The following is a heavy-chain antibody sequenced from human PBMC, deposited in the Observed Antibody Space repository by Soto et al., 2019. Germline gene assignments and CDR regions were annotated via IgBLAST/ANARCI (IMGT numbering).Heavy chain of an antibody. CDR1: GYTFTSYG. Sequence: ASVKVSCKASGYTFTSYGISWVRQAPGQGLEWMGWISAYNGNTNYAQKLQGRVTMTTDTSTSTAYMELRSLRSDDTAVYYCARKITIPSYYYMDVWGKGTTVTVSS. D-gene: IGHD3-3*01. V-gene: IGHV1-18*01. CDR2: ISAYNGNT. J-gene: IGHJ6*03. CDR3: ARKITIPSYYYMDV.